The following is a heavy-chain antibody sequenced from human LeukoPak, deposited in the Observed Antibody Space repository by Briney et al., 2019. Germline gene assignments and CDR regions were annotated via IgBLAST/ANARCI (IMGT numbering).Heavy chain of an antibody. CDR3: AKDSGGRTVTSTDYFDY. CDR2: IWYDGNNK. V-gene: IGHV3-33*06. J-gene: IGHJ4*02. D-gene: IGHD4-17*01. Sequence: GRSLRLSCAASGFTFSSYGMHWVRQAPGKGLEWVAVIWYDGNNKYYADSVKGRFTISRDNSKNTLYLRMNSLRADDTAVYYCAKDSGGRTVTSTDYFDYWGQGTLVTVSS. CDR1: GFTFSSYG.